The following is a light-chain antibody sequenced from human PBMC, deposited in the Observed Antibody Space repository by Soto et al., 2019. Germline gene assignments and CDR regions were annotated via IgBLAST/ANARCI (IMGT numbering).Light chain of an antibody. Sequence: QSALTQPASVSGSPGQSITISCTGTSSDVGGYNYVSWYQQHPGKAPKLMIYDVSNRPSGVSNRFSGSKSDNTASLTISGLLAEDQADYYCSSSTSSSTLPYVFGTGTKVTVL. V-gene: IGLV2-14*01. J-gene: IGLJ1*01. CDR1: SSDVGGYNY. CDR2: DVS. CDR3: SSSTSSSTLPYV.